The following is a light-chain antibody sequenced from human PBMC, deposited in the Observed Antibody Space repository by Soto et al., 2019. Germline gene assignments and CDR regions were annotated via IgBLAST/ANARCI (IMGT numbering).Light chain of an antibody. CDR1: QSVSNNY. J-gene: IGKJ4*01. CDR3: LQDHNYPLT. Sequence: EILLTQSPGTLSLSPWEIATLSCRASQSVSNNYLAWYQQKPGQAPRLLIYGASNRATGIPDRFSGSGSGTDFTLTISSLQPDDFATYYCLQDHNYPLTFGGGTKVDIK. V-gene: IGKV3-20*01. CDR2: GAS.